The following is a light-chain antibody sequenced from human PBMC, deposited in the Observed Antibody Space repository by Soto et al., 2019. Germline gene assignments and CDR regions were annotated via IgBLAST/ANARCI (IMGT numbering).Light chain of an antibody. CDR3: AAWDDSLNGRV. J-gene: IGLJ3*02. CDR2: SNN. Sequence: QSVLTQPPSASGTPGQRVTISCSGSISNIGSNTVNWYQQLPGTAPKLLIYSNNQRPSGVPDRISGSKSGTSASLAISGLQPEDEANYYCAAWDDSLNGRVFGGGTKLTVL. V-gene: IGLV1-44*01. CDR1: ISNIGSNT.